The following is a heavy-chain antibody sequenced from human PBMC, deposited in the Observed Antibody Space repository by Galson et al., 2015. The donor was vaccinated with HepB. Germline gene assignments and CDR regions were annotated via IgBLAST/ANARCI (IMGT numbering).Heavy chain of an antibody. CDR3: ARGGAADYYDSSGYPHDAFDI. J-gene: IGHJ3*02. CDR2: IWYDGSNK. V-gene: IGHV3-33*01. Sequence: SLRLSCAASGFTFSSYGMHWVRQAPGKGLECVAVIWYDGSNKYYADSVKGRFTISRDNSKNTLYLQMNSLRAEDTAVYYCARGGAADYYDSSGYPHDAFDIWGQGTMVTVSS. D-gene: IGHD3-22*01. CDR1: GFTFSSYG.